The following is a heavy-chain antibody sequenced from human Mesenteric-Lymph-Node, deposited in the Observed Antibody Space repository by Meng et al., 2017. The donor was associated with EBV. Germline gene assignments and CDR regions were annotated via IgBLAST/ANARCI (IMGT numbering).Heavy chain of an antibody. CDR3: AKWIRSSSWDYFDY. CDR1: GFTFSLYT. D-gene: IGHD6-13*01. V-gene: IGHV3-30-3*02. CDR2: ISHDGNKN. Sequence: QVHRVESGGGVVQPGRSLRSSCAASGFTFSLYTMHWVRQAPGKGLEWVALISHDGNKNSYADSVKGRFTISRDSSQNKLYLQMNSLRAEDTAVYYCAKWIRSSSWDYFDYWGQGTLVTVSS. J-gene: IGHJ4*02.